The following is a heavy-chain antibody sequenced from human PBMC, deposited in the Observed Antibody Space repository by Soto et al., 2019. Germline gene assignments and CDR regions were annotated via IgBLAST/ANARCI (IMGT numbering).Heavy chain of an antibody. D-gene: IGHD3-10*01. J-gene: IGHJ6*02. CDR2: IIPIFGTA. CDR3: ASSNTSIWFGESPRYYYGMDV. CDR1: GGTFSSYA. V-gene: IGHV1-69*13. Sequence: SVKVSCKASGGTFSSYAISWVLQAPGQGLEWMGGIIPIFGTANYAQKFQGRVTITADESTSTAYMELSSLRSEDTAVYYCASSNTSIWFGESPRYYYGMDVWGQGTTVTVSS.